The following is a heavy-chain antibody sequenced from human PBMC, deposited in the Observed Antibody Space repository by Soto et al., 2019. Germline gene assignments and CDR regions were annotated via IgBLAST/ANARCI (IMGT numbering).Heavy chain of an antibody. V-gene: IGHV5-10-1*01. CDR3: ARLDQLKPYYAMDV. Sequence: LKISCKASVYSFTHYWISWVRQVPGKGLEWMGKIDPSDSYIDYSPSFQGHVTMSVDKSTTTAYLHWGSLKASDSAVYFCARLDQLKPYYAMDVWGQRTTVAVSS. D-gene: IGHD1-1*01. CDR1: VYSFTHYW. J-gene: IGHJ6*02. CDR2: IDPSDSYI.